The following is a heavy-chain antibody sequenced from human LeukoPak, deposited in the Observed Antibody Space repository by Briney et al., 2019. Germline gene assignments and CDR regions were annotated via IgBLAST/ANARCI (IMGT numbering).Heavy chain of an antibody. Sequence: ASVKVSCKASGYTFTSYGISWVRQAPGQGLEWMGWISAYNGNTNYVQKLQGRVTMTTDTSTSTAYMELRSLRSDDTAVYYCARDNYDSSGYYYGYWGQGTLVTVSS. CDR2: ISAYNGNT. J-gene: IGHJ4*02. V-gene: IGHV1-18*01. CDR1: GYTFTSYG. D-gene: IGHD3-22*01. CDR3: ARDNYDSSGYYYGY.